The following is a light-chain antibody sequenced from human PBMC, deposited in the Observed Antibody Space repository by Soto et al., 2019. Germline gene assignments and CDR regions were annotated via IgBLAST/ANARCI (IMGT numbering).Light chain of an antibody. V-gene: IGLV7-46*01. J-gene: IGLJ3*02. CDR1: TGAVTSDHH. Sequence: QAVVTQEPSLTVSPGGTVTLTCGSSTGAVTSDHHPYWLQQKPGQAPRTLIYHTTNTLSWTPARFSGSLLGGKAALTLSGAQPEDEALYYCLLTYSGPWVFGGGTKLTVL. CDR3: LLTYSGPWV. CDR2: HTT.